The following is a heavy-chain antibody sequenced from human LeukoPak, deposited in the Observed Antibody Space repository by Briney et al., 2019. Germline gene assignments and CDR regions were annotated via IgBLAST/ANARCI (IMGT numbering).Heavy chain of an antibody. CDR1: GYTFTSYG. J-gene: IGHJ4*02. CDR2: ISAYNGNT. CDR3: ATDKRGRYFDWLLYY. V-gene: IGHV1-18*04. D-gene: IGHD3-9*01. Sequence: ASVKVSCKASGYTFTSYGISWVRQAPGQGLEWMGWISAYNGNTNYAQKLQGRVTMTEDTSTDTAYMELSSLRSEDTAVYYCATDKRGRYFDWLLYYWGQGTLVTVSS.